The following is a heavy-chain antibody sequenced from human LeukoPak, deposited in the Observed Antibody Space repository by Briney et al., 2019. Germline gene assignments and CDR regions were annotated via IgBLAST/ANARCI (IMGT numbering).Heavy chain of an antibody. J-gene: IGHJ4*02. CDR3: ARGVYIAAAQYAY. Sequence: SETLSLTCTVSGDSISSYYWSWIRQPAGKGLGWIGRIYTSGSINYNPSLKSRVTMSVDTSKNQFSLKLSSVTAADTAVYYCARGVYIAAAQYAYWGQGTLVTVSS. CDR2: IYTSGSI. D-gene: IGHD6-13*01. CDR1: GDSISSYY. V-gene: IGHV4-4*07.